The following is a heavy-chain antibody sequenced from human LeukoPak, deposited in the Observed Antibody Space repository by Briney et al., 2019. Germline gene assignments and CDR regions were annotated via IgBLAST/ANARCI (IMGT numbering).Heavy chain of an antibody. CDR1: GGTFSSYA. Sequence: ASVKVSCKASGGTFSSYAISWVRQAPGQGLEWMGRIIPILGIANYAQKFQGRVTITADKSTSTAYMELSSLRSEDTAVYYCARDRPPYYYDSSGSFDYWSQGTLVTVSS. J-gene: IGHJ4*02. D-gene: IGHD3-22*01. CDR2: IIPILGIA. V-gene: IGHV1-69*04. CDR3: ARDRPPYYYDSSGSFDY.